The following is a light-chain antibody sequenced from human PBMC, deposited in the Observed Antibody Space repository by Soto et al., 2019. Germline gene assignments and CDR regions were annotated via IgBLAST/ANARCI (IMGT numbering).Light chain of an antibody. CDR3: LQYNSAPRT. J-gene: IGKJ4*01. Sequence: DIQMTQSPSTLSASVGDRVTITCRASQSISSWLAWYQQKPGKAPKLLIYKSSSLESGVPSRFCGSGSGTEFTLTISSMQPDDFATYYCLQYNSAPRTFGGVTKVEIK. V-gene: IGKV1-5*03. CDR1: QSISSW. CDR2: KSS.